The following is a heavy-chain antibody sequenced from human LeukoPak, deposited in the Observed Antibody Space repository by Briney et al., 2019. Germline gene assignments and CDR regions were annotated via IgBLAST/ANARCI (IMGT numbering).Heavy chain of an antibody. CDR2: IYYSGST. J-gene: IGHJ5*02. CDR1: GGSISSSSYY. D-gene: IGHD3-22*01. CDR3: ARGGKQSAYYYDSSGYGWFDP. V-gene: IGHV4-39*01. Sequence: SETLSLTCTVSGGSISSSSYYWGWIRQPPGKGLEWIGSIYYSGSTYYNPSLKSRVTISVDTSKNQFSLKLSSVTAADTAVYYCARGGKQSAYYYDSSGYGWFDPWGQGTLVTVSS.